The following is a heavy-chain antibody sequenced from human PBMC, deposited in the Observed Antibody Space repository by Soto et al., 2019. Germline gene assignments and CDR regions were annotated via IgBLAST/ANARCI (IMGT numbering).Heavy chain of an antibody. Sequence: EVQLVESGGGLVQPGGSLRLSCAASGFTFSSYWMSWVRQAPGKGLEWVANIKQDGSEKYYVDSVKGRFTISRDNAKNSMYLQMTSLRAEDTAVYYCAREWVVAATRSNWFDPWGQGTLVTVSS. CDR2: IKQDGSEK. J-gene: IGHJ5*02. CDR1: GFTFSSYW. CDR3: AREWVVAATRSNWFDP. D-gene: IGHD2-15*01. V-gene: IGHV3-7*01.